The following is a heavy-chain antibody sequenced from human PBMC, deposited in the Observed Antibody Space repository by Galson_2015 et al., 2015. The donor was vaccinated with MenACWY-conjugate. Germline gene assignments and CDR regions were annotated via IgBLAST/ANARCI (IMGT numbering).Heavy chain of an antibody. V-gene: IGHV5-51*01. J-gene: IGHJ6*02. CDR1: GYSFTNYW. CDR2: FNPANSGT. D-gene: IGHD1-26*01. Sequence: QSGAEVTKPGESLKISCKGSGYSFTNYWIGWVRQMPGKGLEWMGLFNPANSGTRYSPSFQGQVTISADESISTAYLQWTSLKASDTAMYYCARHPPGGRGLDVWGRGTTVTVSS. CDR3: ARHPPGGRGLDV.